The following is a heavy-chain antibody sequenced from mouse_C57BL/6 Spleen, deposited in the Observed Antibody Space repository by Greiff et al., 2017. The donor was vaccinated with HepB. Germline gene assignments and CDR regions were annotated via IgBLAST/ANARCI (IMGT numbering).Heavy chain of an antibody. CDR3: VRDVLPDYDGSSYDAMDY. CDR1: GFTFNTYA. J-gene: IGHJ4*01. CDR2: IRSKSSNYAT. V-gene: IGHV10-3*01. Sequence: EVKVVESGGGLVQPKGSLKLSCAASGFTFNTYAMHWVRQAPGKGLEWVARIRSKSSNYATYYADSVKDRFTISRDDSQSMLYLQMNNLKTEDTAMYYCVRDVLPDYDGSSYDAMDYWGQGTSVTVSS. D-gene: IGHD1-1*01.